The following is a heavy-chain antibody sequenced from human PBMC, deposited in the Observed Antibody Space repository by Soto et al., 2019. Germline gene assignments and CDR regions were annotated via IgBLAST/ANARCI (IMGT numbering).Heavy chain of an antibody. CDR2: IYPGDSDT. Sequence: GESLKISCKGSGYSFTSYWIGWVRQMPGKGLEWMGIIYPGDSDTRYSPSFQGQVTISADKSISTAYLQWSSLKASDTAMYYCARRAWGSVSGEHDAFDIWGQGTMVTVSS. CDR1: GYSFTSYW. J-gene: IGHJ3*02. D-gene: IGHD7-27*01. V-gene: IGHV5-51*01. CDR3: ARRAWGSVSGEHDAFDI.